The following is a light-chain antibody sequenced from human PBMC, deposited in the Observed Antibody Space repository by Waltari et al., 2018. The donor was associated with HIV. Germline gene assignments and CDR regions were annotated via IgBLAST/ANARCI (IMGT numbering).Light chain of an antibody. J-gene: IGLJ1*01. CDR1: SNDVGIYNL. Sequence: QSALTQPASVSGSPGQSITISCAGTSNDVGIYNLVSWYQYHPGKAPKLIIYEVNKRPSGVSNRFSGSKSGNTASLTISGVQAEDEADYFCCSYATSINYVFGTGTKVTVL. V-gene: IGLV2-23*02. CDR2: EVN. CDR3: CSYATSINYV.